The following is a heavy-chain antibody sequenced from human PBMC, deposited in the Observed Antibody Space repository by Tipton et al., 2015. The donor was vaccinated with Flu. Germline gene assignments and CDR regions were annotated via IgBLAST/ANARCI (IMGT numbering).Heavy chain of an antibody. CDR3: ARRVYDFWSGPPLDY. CDR2: INHSGST. Sequence: TLSLTCAVYGGSFSGYYWSWIRQPPGKGLEWIGEINHSGSTNYNPSLKSRVTISVDTSKNQFSLKLSSVTAVDTAVYYCARRVYDFWSGPPLDYWGQGTLVTVSS. D-gene: IGHD3-3*01. V-gene: IGHV4-34*01. J-gene: IGHJ4*02. CDR1: GGSFSGYY.